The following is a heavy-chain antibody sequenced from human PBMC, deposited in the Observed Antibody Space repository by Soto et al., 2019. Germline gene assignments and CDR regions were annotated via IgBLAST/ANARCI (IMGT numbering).Heavy chain of an antibody. CDR2: INNAYST. CDR1: GFDASVNF. Sequence: GGSLRLSCAASGFDASVNFMTWVRQAPGKGLEWVSAINNAYSTFYADSVKGGFTISRDNSKNTVYLQMNSLRVEDTAMYYCVRENYYYGLDVWGQGTAVTVSS. CDR3: VRENYYYGLDV. J-gene: IGHJ6*02. V-gene: IGHV3-66*01.